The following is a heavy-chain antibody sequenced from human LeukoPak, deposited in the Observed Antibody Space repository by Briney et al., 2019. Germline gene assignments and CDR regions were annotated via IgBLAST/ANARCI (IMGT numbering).Heavy chain of an antibody. Sequence: PGGSLRLSCAASGFTFSSYSMNWVRQAPGKGLEWVSSISTSSLYIYYADSVKGRFTISRDNAKNSLYLQMNSLRAEDMALYYCAKDPGGYFDHWGQGTLVTGSS. J-gene: IGHJ4*02. V-gene: IGHV3-21*01. CDR3: AKDPGGYFDH. CDR1: GFTFSSYS. CDR2: ISTSSLYI.